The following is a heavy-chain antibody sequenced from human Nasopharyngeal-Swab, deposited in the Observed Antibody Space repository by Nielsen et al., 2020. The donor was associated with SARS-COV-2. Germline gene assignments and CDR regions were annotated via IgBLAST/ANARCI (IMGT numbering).Heavy chain of an antibody. CDR2: IWYDGSNK. Sequence: GESLKISCAASGFTFSSYGMHWVRQAPGKGLEWVAVIWYDGSNKYYADSVKGRFIISRDNSKNTLYLQMNSLRAEDTAVYYCAKYAPATNWFDPWGQGTLVTVSS. V-gene: IGHV3-33*06. J-gene: IGHJ5*02. D-gene: IGHD2-2*01. CDR1: GFTFSSYG. CDR3: AKYAPATNWFDP.